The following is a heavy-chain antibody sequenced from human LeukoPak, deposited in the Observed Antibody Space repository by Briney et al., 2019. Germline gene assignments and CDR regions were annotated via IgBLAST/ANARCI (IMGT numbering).Heavy chain of an antibody. J-gene: IGHJ6*02. V-gene: IGHV4-59*08. CDR2: IYYSGST. CDR3: ARCGSYPYYYGMDV. D-gene: IGHD1-26*01. Sequence: PSETLSLTCTVSGGSISSYYWSWIRQPPGKGLEWIGYIYYSGSTNYNPSLKSRVTISVDTSKNQFSLKLSSVTAADTAVYYCARCGSYPYYYGMDVWGQGTTVTVS. CDR1: GGSISSYY.